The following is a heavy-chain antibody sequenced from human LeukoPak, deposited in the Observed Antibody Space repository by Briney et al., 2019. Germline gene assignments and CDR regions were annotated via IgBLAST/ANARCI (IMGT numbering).Heavy chain of an antibody. CDR1: GFAFASFA. D-gene: IGHD3-22*01. CDR2: ITGSGGNT. J-gene: IGHJ5*02. V-gene: IGHV3-23*01. CDR3: AKDKNTMIVVVRSPLSWFDP. Sequence: GGSLRLSCAASGFAFASFALSWVRQAPGKGLEWVSTITGSGGNTYYADSVKGRFTISRDNSKNTLYLQMNSLRAEDTAVYYCAKDKNTMIVVVRSPLSWFDPWGQGTLVTVSS.